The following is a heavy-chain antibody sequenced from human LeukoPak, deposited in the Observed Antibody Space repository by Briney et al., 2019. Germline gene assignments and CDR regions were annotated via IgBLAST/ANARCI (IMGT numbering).Heavy chain of an antibody. CDR2: INPNSGGT. J-gene: IGHJ4*02. D-gene: IGHD6-6*01. V-gene: IGHV1-2*02. Sequence: ASVKVSCKVSGYTLTELSMHWVRQAPGQGLEWMGWINPNSGGTNYAQKFQGRVTMTRDTSISTAYMELSRLRSDDTAVYYCARDRPYSIAARAGSYFDYWGQGTLVTVSS. CDR1: GYTLTELS. CDR3: ARDRPYSIAARAGSYFDY.